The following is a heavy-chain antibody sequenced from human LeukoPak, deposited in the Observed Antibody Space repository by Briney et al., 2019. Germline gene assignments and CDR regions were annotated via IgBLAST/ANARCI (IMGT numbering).Heavy chain of an antibody. V-gene: IGHV4-30-4*08. Sequence: SETLSLTCTVSGGSISSGDYYWSWIRQPPGKGLEWMGYIYYSGSTYYNPSLKSRVTISVDTSKNQCSLKLSSVTAADTAVYYCARASKGITMIVVGFDYWGQGTLVTVSS. CDR1: GGSISSGDYY. J-gene: IGHJ4*02. CDR2: IYYSGST. CDR3: ARASKGITMIVVGFDY. D-gene: IGHD3-22*01.